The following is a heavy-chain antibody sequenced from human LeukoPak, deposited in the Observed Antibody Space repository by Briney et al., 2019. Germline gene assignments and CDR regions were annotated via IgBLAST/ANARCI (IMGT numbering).Heavy chain of an antibody. V-gene: IGHV4-34*01. CDR1: GGSFSGYY. Sequence: PSETLSLTCAVYGGSFSGYYWSWIRQPPGKGLEWIGEINHSGRTNYNPSLKNRVTISVDTSKNQFSLKLSSVTAADTAVYYCARGLPTEELAAAGKRVWFDPWGQGTLVTVSS. CDR3: ARGLPTEELAAAGKRVWFDP. CDR2: INHSGRT. J-gene: IGHJ5*02. D-gene: IGHD6-13*01.